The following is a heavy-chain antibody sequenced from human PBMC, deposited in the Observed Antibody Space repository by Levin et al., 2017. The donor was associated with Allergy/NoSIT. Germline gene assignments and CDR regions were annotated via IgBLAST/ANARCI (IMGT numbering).Heavy chain of an antibody. D-gene: IGHD2-2*01. V-gene: IGHV3-11*05. Sequence: GESLKISCAASGFTFSDYYMSWIRQAPGKGLEWISYISSSSFYTNYADSVKGRFTISRDNAKNSLYLQINSLRAEDTAVYYCARVPQKWDIVLVPAAGFDYWGQGTLVTVSS. CDR3: ARVPQKWDIVLVPAAGFDY. CDR2: ISSSSFYT. J-gene: IGHJ4*02. CDR1: GFTFSDYY.